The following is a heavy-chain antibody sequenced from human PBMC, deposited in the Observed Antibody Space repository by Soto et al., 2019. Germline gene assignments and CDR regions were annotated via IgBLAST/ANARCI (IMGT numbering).Heavy chain of an antibody. D-gene: IGHD6-13*01. Sequence: GGSLRLSCAASGFTFSSYAMSWVRQAPGKGLEWVSAISGSGGSTYYADSVKGRFTISRDNSKNTLYLQMNSLRAEDTAVYYCVLVLGYRRDRNHYSGQAPLVTVS. CDR2: ISGSGGST. CDR3: VLVLGYRRDRNHY. V-gene: IGHV3-23*01. J-gene: IGHJ4*02. CDR1: GFTFSSYA.